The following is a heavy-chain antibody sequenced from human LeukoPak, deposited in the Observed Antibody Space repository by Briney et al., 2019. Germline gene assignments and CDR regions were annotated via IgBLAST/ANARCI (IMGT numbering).Heavy chain of an antibody. Sequence: GRSLRLSCAASGFSFSSYGVHWVRQAPGKGLEWVAVISYDGSNKYYADSVKGRFTISRDNSKNTLYLQMNSLRAEDTAVYYCARGGTIFGVVLYYYGMDVWGQGTTVTVSS. CDR1: GFSFSSYG. D-gene: IGHD3-3*01. CDR2: ISYDGSNK. V-gene: IGHV3-30*19. J-gene: IGHJ6*02. CDR3: ARGGTIFGVVLYYYGMDV.